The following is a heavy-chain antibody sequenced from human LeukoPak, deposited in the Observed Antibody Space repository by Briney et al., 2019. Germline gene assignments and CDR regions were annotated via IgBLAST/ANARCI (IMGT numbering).Heavy chain of an antibody. CDR3: AREIPSSGTHSSYFDY. Sequence: SETLSLTCTVSGGSIISGGYYWSWIRQHPGKGLEWIGYIYYSGSTYFNPSLESRLTMSVDTSKNQFSLTLSSVTAADTAVHYCAREIPSSGTHSSYFDYWGQGTLVTVSS. CDR1: GGSIISGGYY. D-gene: IGHD3-10*01. CDR2: IYYSGST. J-gene: IGHJ4*02. V-gene: IGHV4-31*03.